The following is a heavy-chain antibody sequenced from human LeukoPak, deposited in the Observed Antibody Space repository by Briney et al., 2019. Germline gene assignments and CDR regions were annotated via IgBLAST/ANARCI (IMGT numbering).Heavy chain of an antibody. CDR2: ISSSSSYI. V-gene: IGHV3-21*01. CDR1: GFTFSSYS. CDR3: ARSDPQYYYDSSGYSYPLEFFQH. J-gene: IGHJ1*01. Sequence: GGSLRLSCAASGFTFSSYSMNWVRQAPGKGLEWVSSISSSSSYIYYADSVKGRFTISRDNAKNSLYLQMNSLRGEGTAVYYCARSDPQYYYDSSGYSYPLEFFQHWGQGTLVTVSS. D-gene: IGHD3-22*01.